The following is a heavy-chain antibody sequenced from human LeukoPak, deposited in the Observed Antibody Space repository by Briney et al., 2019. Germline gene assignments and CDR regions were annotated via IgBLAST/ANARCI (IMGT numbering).Heavy chain of an antibody. Sequence: ASVKVSCKASGYTLTSYGIRWVRPAPRQGREWRGWIIAYNGNTNYAQKLQGRDTMTTDTSTRKAYMELRSLRSEDTAVCYCAREMDGSGSYPFDYWGQGTLVTVSS. V-gene: IGHV1-18*04. J-gene: IGHJ4*02. D-gene: IGHD3-10*01. CDR3: AREMDGSGSYPFDY. CDR2: IIAYNGNT. CDR1: GYTLTSYG.